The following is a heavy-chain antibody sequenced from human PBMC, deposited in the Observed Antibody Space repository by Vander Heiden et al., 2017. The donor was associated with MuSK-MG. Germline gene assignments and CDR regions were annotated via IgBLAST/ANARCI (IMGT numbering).Heavy chain of an antibody. D-gene: IGHD6-19*01. CDR3: ARSMPGAGEAEYFKH. V-gene: IGHV4-38-2*02. CDR2: LYHSGST. Sequence: QVQLQESGPGLVKPSETLSLTCTVSGYSISSGYYWGWVRQPPGKGLEWIGSLYHSGSTYYNPSLKSRVTISVDTSKNQFSMRLSSVTAADTAVYYCARSMPGAGEAEYFKHWGQGTLVTVSS. J-gene: IGHJ1*01. CDR1: GYSISSGYY.